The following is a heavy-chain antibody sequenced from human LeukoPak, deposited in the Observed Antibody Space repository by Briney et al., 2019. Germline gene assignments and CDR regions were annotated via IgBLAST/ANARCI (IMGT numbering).Heavy chain of an antibody. J-gene: IGHJ4*02. CDR2: INHSGST. D-gene: IGHD3-9*01. CDR3: ARDFPYYDILTGYYHFDY. Sequence: SETLSLTCAVYGGSFSGYYWSWIRQPPGKGLEWIGEINHSGSTNYNPSLKSRVTISVDTSKNQFSLKLSSVTAADTAVYYCARDFPYYDILTGYYHFDYWGQGTLVTVSS. V-gene: IGHV4-34*01. CDR1: GGSFSGYY.